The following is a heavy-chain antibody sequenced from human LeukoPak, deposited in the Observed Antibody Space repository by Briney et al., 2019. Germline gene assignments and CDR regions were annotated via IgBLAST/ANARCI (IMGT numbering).Heavy chain of an antibody. J-gene: IGHJ4*02. CDR1: GDSVSSNSAA. D-gene: IGHD2-15*01. CDR2: TYYRSKWYN. V-gene: IGHV6-1*01. Sequence: SQTLSLTCAISGDSVSSNSAAWNWIRQSPSRGLEWLGRTYYRSKWYNDYAVSVKSRITINPDTSKNQFSLQLNSVTPEDTAVYYCAREGLGYCSGGSCYAFDYWGQGTLVTVSS. CDR3: AREGLGYCSGGSCYAFDY.